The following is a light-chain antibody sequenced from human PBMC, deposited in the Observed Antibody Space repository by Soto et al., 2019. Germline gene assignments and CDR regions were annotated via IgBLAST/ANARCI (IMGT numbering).Light chain of an antibody. CDR1: SSDVGGYNY. CDR2: EVS. Sequence: QAVVTQPPSASGSPGQSVTISCTGTSSDVGGYNYVSWYQQHPGKAPKLMIYEVSKRPSGVPDRFSGSKSGNKASLTVSGLQAEDEADYYCSSYGGSNNLVFGGGTKVTVL. V-gene: IGLV2-8*01. CDR3: SSYGGSNNLV. J-gene: IGLJ2*01.